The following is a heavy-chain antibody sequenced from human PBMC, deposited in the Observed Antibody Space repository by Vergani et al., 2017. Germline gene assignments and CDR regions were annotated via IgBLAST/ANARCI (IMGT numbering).Heavy chain of an antibody. J-gene: IGHJ4*02. V-gene: IGHV3-30*01. CDR2: ISYDGSNK. CDR1: GFTFSSYA. CDR3: ARAHTPGIAAAGKN. D-gene: IGHD6-13*01. Sequence: QVQLVESGGGLVKPGGSLRLSCAASGFTFSSYAMHWVRQAPGKGLEWVAVISYDGSNKYYADSVKGRFTISRDNSKNTLYLQMNSLRAEDTAVYYCARAHTPGIAAAGKNWGQGTLVTVSS.